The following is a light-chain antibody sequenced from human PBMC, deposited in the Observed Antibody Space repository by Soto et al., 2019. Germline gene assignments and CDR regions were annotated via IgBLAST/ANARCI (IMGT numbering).Light chain of an antibody. CDR2: KAS. J-gene: IGKJ1*01. CDR1: QTISSW. V-gene: IGKV1-5*03. Sequence: DIQMTQSPSSLSASVEDRVTITCRASQTISSWLAWYQQKPGKAPKLLIYKASTLKSGVPSRFSGSGSGTEFTLTISSLQPDDFATYYCQRYNSYSEAFGQGTKVDIK. CDR3: QRYNSYSEA.